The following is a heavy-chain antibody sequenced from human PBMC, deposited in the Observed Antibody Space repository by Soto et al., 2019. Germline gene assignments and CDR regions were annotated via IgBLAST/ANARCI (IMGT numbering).Heavy chain of an antibody. CDR1: GFTFSSYG. D-gene: IGHD4-17*01. J-gene: IGHJ2*01. CDR3: ARGRPMTTRMGRNWYFDL. V-gene: IGHV3-33*01. Sequence: QVQLVESGGGVVQPGRSLRLSCAASGFTFSSYGMHWVRQAPGKGLEWVAVIWYDGSNKYYADSVKGRFTISRDNSKNTLYLQINSLRAEDTAVYYCARGRPMTTRMGRNWYFDLWGRGTLVTVSS. CDR2: IWYDGSNK.